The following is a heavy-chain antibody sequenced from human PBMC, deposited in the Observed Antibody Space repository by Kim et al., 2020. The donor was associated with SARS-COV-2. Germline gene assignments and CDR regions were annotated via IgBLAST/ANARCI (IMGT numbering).Heavy chain of an antibody. V-gene: IGHV4-59*01. Sequence: LKSRVTISVDTSKNQFSLKLSSVTAADTAVYYWARETSGGNGSGSYYWFDYWGQGTLVTVSS. J-gene: IGHJ5*01. CDR3: ARETSGGNGSGSYYWFDY. D-gene: IGHD3-10*01.